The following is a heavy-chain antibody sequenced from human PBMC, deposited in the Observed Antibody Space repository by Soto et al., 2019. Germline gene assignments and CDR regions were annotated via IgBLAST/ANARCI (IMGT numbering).Heavy chain of an antibody. V-gene: IGHV3-33*01. D-gene: IGHD3-22*01. J-gene: IGHJ6*01. CDR2: IWYDGSNK. CDR1: GFTFSSYG. Sequence: GGSLRLSCAASGFTFSSYGMHWVRQAPGKGLEWVAVIWYDGSNKYYADSVKGRFTISRDNSKNTLYLQMNSLRAEDTAVYYCARVGYYDRYYSYCGMDVWGQGTTVTVSS. CDR3: ARVGYYDRYYSYCGMDV.